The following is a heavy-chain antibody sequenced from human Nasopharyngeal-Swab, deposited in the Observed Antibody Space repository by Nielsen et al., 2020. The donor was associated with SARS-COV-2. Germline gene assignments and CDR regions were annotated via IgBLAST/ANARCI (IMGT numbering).Heavy chain of an antibody. V-gene: IGHV4-61*01. Sequence: SETLSLTCTVSGGSVSSGSYYWSWIRQPPGKGPEWIGYIYYSGSTNYNPSLKSRVTISVDTSKNQFTLKLSSVTAADTAVYYCARDNTVVTSEGVDIWGQGTMVTVSS. CDR1: GGSVSSGSYY. D-gene: IGHD4-23*01. CDR3: ARDNTVVTSEGVDI. CDR2: IYYSGST. J-gene: IGHJ3*02.